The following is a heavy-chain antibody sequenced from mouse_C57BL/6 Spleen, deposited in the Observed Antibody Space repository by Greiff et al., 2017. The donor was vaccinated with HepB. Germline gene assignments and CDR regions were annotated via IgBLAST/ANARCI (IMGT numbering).Heavy chain of an antibody. D-gene: IGHD2-3*01. Sequence: QVQLKQPGAELVKPGASVKMSCKASGYTFTSYWITWVKQRPGQGLEWIGDIYPGSGSTNYNEKFKSKATLTVDTSSSTAYMQLSSLTSEDSAVYYCARNLFYDGYYYAMDYWGQGTSVTVSS. CDR3: ARNLFYDGYYYAMDY. CDR2: IYPGSGST. V-gene: IGHV1-55*01. CDR1: GYTFTSYW. J-gene: IGHJ4*01.